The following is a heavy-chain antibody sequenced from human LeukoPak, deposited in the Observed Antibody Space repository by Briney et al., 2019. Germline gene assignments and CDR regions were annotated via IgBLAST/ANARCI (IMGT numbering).Heavy chain of an antibody. CDR2: IWYDGSNK. V-gene: IGHV3-33*08. CDR3: ARDSVAVAQDLDY. CDR1: GFTFSSYA. Sequence: GGSLRLSCAASGFTFSSYAMHWVRQAPGKGLEWVAVIWYDGSNKYYADSVKGRFTISRDNSKNTLYLQMNSLRAEDTAVYYCARDSVAVAQDLDYWGQGTLVTVSS. D-gene: IGHD6-19*01. J-gene: IGHJ4*02.